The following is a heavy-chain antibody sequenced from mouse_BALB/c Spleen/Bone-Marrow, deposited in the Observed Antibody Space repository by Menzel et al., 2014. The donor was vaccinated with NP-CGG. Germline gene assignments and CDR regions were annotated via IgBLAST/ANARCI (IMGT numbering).Heavy chain of an antibody. CDR1: GYTFSNYW. V-gene: IGHV1-5*01. J-gene: IGHJ2*01. CDR3: TTLARNDFDY. CDR2: IYPGNSDT. Sequence: EVKLQESGTVLARPGAAVKMSCKASGYTFSNYWMHWVKQRPGQGLEWIGTIYPGNSDTTYNQKFKGKAKLTAVTSTSTAYMELSSLTSEDSAVYYCTTLARNDFDYWGQGTTLTVSS. D-gene: IGHD3-1*01.